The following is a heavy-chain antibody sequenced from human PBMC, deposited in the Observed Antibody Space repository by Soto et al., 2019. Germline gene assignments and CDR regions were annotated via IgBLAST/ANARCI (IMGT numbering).Heavy chain of an antibody. CDR1: GYRFTSYW. Sequence: PGESLKIACKGAGYRFTSYWISWVRQMPGKGLEWMGRIDPSDSYTNYSPSFQGHVTISADKSISTAYLQWSSLKASDTAMYYCARPGYSSSLYGMDVWGQGTTVTVSS. V-gene: IGHV5-10-1*01. D-gene: IGHD6-6*01. J-gene: IGHJ6*02. CDR2: IDPSDSYT. CDR3: ARPGYSSSLYGMDV.